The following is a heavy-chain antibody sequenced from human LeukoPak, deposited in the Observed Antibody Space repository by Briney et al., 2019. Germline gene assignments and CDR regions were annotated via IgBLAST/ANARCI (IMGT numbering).Heavy chain of an antibody. J-gene: IGHJ4*02. CDR2: IRYDGSNK. D-gene: IGHD1-26*01. CDR1: GFTFSSYE. V-gene: IGHV3-30*02. Sequence: GGSLRLSCAASGFTFSSYEMNWVRQAPGKGLEWVAFIRYDGSNKYYADSVKGRFTISRDNSKNTLYLQMNSLRAEDTAVYYCVPGATLFDYWGQGTLVTVSS. CDR3: VPGATLFDY.